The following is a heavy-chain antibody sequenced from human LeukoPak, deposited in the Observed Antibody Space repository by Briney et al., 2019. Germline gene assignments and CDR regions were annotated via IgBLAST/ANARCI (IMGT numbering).Heavy chain of an antibody. CDR1: GITFSDYS. CDR2: VNTGSGYI. D-gene: IGHD3-22*01. Sequence: GGSLRLFCAASGITFSDYSMNWVRQAPGKGPEWVASVNTGSGYIYYADSMRGRFTISRDNAKNSLFLQMNSLRAEDTAVYYCARLRRNSDRSDFFYYYDHWGQGTLVTVSS. J-gene: IGHJ4*02. V-gene: IGHV3-21*01. CDR3: ARLRRNSDRSDFFYYYDH.